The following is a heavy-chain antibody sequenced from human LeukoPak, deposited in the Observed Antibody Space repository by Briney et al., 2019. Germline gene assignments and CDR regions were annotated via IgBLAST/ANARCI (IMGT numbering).Heavy chain of an antibody. CDR3: ARGGFSGGSGSSYLNWFDP. J-gene: IGHJ5*02. D-gene: IGHD3-10*01. V-gene: IGHV1-46*02. Sequence: ASVKVSCKASGGTFNSYAISWVRQAPGQGLEWMGIVNPSGGSTRYAQKFQGRVTMTRDTSTSTVYMELSSLRSEDTAVYYCARGGFSGGSGSSYLNWFDPWGQGTLVTVSS. CDR2: VNPSGGST. CDR1: GGTFNSYA.